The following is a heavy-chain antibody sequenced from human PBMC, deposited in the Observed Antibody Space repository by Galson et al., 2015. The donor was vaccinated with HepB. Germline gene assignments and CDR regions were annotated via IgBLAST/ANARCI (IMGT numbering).Heavy chain of an antibody. J-gene: IGHJ5*02. CDR1: GFIFTSSA. D-gene: IGHD3-10*01. Sequence: SLRLSCAASGFIFTSSAMNWVRQAPGKGLEWISYINSNSRTIYYADSVKGRFTISRDNAKNSLYLQMGRLTDEDTAIYYCAKNQYGSGTYSPNWFDPWGQGTLVTVSS. V-gene: IGHV3-48*02. CDR3: AKNQYGSGTYSPNWFDP. CDR2: INSNSRTI.